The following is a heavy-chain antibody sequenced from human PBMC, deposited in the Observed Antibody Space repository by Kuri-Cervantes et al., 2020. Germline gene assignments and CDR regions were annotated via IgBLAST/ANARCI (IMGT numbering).Heavy chain of an antibody. CDR3: VRGDWYHYGMDV. CDR1: GFTFSSYG. J-gene: IGHJ6*02. CDR2: ISYDGSNK. V-gene: IGHV3-30*03. D-gene: IGHD2-21*02. Sequence: GGSLRLSCAASGFTFSSYGMHWVRQAPGKGLEWVAVISYDGSNKYYADSVKGRFTISRDNSKNTLYLQMNSLRVEDTAVYYAVRGDWYHYGMDVWGQGTTVTVSS.